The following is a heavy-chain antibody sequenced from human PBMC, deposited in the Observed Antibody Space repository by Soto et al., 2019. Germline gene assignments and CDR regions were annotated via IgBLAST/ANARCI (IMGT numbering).Heavy chain of an antibody. D-gene: IGHD3-10*01. J-gene: IGHJ3*01. CDR3: ARGVSNSGASYTGPSDYEL. CDR1: GGTFNGYG. CDR2: TVPVFDTS. Sequence: QVQLVQSGAVVKKPGSSVEVSCKASGGTFNGYGISWVRQAPGQGLEWMGGTVPVFDTSKYAPRFQGRVTITAYTSTSTAYMELSSVRSEDTAIYFCARGVSNSGASYTGPSDYELWGQGTLVIVSS. V-gene: IGHV1-69*06.